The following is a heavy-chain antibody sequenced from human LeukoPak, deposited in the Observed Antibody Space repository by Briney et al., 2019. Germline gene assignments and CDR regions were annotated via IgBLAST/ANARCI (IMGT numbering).Heavy chain of an antibody. D-gene: IGHD3-9*01. V-gene: IGHV3-48*02. J-gene: IGHJ5*02. CDR3: ARDYDILTGYSRFDP. Sequence: GGSLRLSCAASGFTFSSYSMNWVRQAPGKGLEWVSYISRSSRTTYYADPVKGRFTISRDNAKNSLYLQMNSLRDEDTAVYYRARDYDILTGYSRFDPWGQGTLVTVSS. CDR1: GFTFSSYS. CDR2: ISRSSRTT.